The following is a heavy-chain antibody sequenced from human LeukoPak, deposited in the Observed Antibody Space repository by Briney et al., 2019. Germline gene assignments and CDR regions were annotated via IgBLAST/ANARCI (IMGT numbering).Heavy chain of an antibody. CDR2: IWYDGSNK. V-gene: IGHV3-33*06. D-gene: IGHD1-14*01. CDR3: AKGNLQYYYAMDV. CDR1: GFTFSSYG. J-gene: IGHJ6*02. Sequence: GRSLRLSCAASGFTFSSYGIHWVRQAPGKGLEWVAVIWYDGSNKYYADSVKGRFTISRDNSKNTLYLQMNSLRAEDTAVYYCAKGNLQYYYAMDVWGQGTTVTVSS.